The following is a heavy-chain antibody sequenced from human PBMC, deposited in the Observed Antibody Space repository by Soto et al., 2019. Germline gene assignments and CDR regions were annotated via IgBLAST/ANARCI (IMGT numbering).Heavy chain of an antibody. CDR2: IYPYDSET. D-gene: IGHD3-9*01. CDR3: ARGLRYFDSLSYNYYFDY. J-gene: IGHJ4*02. Sequence: PGESLKISFRTSGYTFTDYWIAWVRQMPGRGLEWMGIIYPYDSETTYGPSLQGQVTISADKSTNTAYLHLSGLKASDTGMYYCARGLRYFDSLSYNYYFDYWGQGTQVTVSS. CDR1: GYTFTDYW. V-gene: IGHV5-51*01.